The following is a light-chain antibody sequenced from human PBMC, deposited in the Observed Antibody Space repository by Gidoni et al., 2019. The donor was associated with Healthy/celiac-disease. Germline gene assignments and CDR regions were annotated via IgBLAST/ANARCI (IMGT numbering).Light chain of an antibody. CDR1: QSVSSN. CDR2: GES. J-gene: IGKJ3*01. Sequence: EIVMTQSPATLSVSPGERATLSCRASQSVSSNLAWYQQKPGQAPRLLIYGESTRATGIPARFSGSGSGTEFTLTISSLQSEDFAVYYCQQYNNWPPERDFGRGTKVDIK. V-gene: IGKV3-15*01. CDR3: QQYNNWPPERD.